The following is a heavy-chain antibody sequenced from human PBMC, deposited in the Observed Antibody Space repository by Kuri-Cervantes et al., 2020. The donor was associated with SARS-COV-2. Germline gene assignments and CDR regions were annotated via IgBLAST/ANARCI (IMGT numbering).Heavy chain of an antibody. D-gene: IGHD5-12*01. CDR2: IYYSGST. CDR3: ARREGMVPTITRPKYKNSFDY. J-gene: IGHJ4*02. CDR1: GGSISSGDYY. V-gene: IGHV4-30-4*01. Sequence: SETLSLTCTVSGGSISSGDYYWSWIRQPPGKGLEWIGYIYYSGSTYYNPSLKSRVTISVDTSKNQFSLKLSSLTAADTALYYCARREGMVPTITRPKYKNSFDYWGQGTLVTVSS.